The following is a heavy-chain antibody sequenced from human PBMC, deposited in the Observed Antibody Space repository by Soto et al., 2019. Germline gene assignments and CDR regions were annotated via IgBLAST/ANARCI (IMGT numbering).Heavy chain of an antibody. CDR3: ARGHVLRFLEWLSYGLDV. D-gene: IGHD3-3*01. Sequence: HVQLVQSGAEVKKPGASVKVSCKASGYTFTDYSIHWVRQAPGQGLEWMGWINPNSGGTNYAQKFQVWVTMTRDTSINTAYMEVTNLKSDDTAVYYCARGHVLRFLEWLSYGLDVWGQGTTVTVSS. J-gene: IGHJ6*02. V-gene: IGHV1-2*04. CDR2: INPNSGGT. CDR1: GYTFTDYS.